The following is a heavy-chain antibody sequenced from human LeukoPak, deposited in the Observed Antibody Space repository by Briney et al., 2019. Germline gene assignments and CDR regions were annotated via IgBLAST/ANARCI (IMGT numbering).Heavy chain of an antibody. CDR3: ARIIREVTAIIYFDY. V-gene: IGHV3-33*08. Sequence: GGSLRLSCAASGFTFSSFGMSWVRQAPGKGLEWVAFIRYDGSNKYYADSVKGRFTISRDNSKNTLYLQMNSLRAEDTAVYYCARIIREVTAIIYFDYWGQGTLVTVSS. J-gene: IGHJ4*02. D-gene: IGHD2-21*02. CDR1: GFTFSSFG. CDR2: IRYDGSNK.